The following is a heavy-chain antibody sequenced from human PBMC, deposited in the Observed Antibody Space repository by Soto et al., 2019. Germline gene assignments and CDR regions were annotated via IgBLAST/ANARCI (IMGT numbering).Heavy chain of an antibody. CDR1: GGSISSGDYY. Sequence: SETLSLTCTVSGGSISSGDYYWSWIRQPPGKGLEWIGYIYYSGSTYYNPSLKSRVTISVDTSKNQFSLKLSSVTAADTAVYYCAGERPIIARVKAAFDIWGQGTMVTVSS. D-gene: IGHD3-10*01. V-gene: IGHV4-30-4*01. J-gene: IGHJ3*02. CDR2: IYYSGST. CDR3: AGERPIIARVKAAFDI.